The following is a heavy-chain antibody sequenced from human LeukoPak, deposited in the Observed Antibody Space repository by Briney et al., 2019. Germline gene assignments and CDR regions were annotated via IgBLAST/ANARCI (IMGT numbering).Heavy chain of an antibody. J-gene: IGHJ4*02. D-gene: IGHD4-11*01. Sequence: GGSLRLSCAASGFTFSSYWMTWVRQAPGKGLEWVANIKQDGSEKYYVDSVKGRFSISRDNANNSLILQMNSLRAEDTAVYYCARGTVNFDNWPQGTLVTVSS. CDR1: GFTFSSYW. V-gene: IGHV3-7*01. CDR2: IKQDGSEK. CDR3: ARGTVNFDN.